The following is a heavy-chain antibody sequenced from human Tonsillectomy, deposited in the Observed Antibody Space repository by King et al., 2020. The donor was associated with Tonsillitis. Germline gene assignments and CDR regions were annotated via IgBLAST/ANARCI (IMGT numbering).Heavy chain of an antibody. V-gene: IGHV4-34*01. CDR3: ARGPLSLDY. CDR1: GGSFSGNY. D-gene: IGHD3-3*02. Sequence: VQLPQRGAGLLKPSETLSLTCAVYGGSFSGNYWVWIRQPPGKGLEWIGDINDSGRTNYNPSLESRVSISANTSNNHFSLRLTSVTAADTAVYYCARGPLSLDYWGQGSLVTVSS. CDR2: INDSGRT. J-gene: IGHJ4*02.